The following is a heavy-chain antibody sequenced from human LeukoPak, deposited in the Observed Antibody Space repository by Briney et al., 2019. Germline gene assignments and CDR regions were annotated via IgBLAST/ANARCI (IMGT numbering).Heavy chain of an antibody. J-gene: IGHJ5*02. CDR3: ARDYQFLRYFDWLSSNWFDP. V-gene: IGHV1-18*01. CDR1: GYTFTSYG. D-gene: IGHD3-9*01. Sequence: GASVKVSCKASGYTFTSYGISWVRQAPGQGLEWMGWISAYNGDTNYAQKFQGRVTMTTDTSTSTAYMELRSLRSDDTAVYYCARDYQFLRYFDWLSSNWFDPWGQGTLITVSS. CDR2: ISAYNGDT.